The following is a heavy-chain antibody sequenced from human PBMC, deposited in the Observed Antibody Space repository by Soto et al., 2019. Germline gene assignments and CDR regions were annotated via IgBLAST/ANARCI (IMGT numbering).Heavy chain of an antibody. CDR3: AKDSSGYYYAGWFDP. CDR1: GFTFSSYA. J-gene: IGHJ5*02. CDR2: ISGSGGIT. V-gene: IGHV3-23*01. Sequence: EVQLLESGGGLVQPGGSLRLSCAASGFTFSSYAMSWVRQAPGKGLEWVSAISGSGGITYYADSVKGRFTISRDNSKNAMYLQMHSLRAEDTDVYYCAKDSSGYYYAGWFDPWGQGTLVTVSS. D-gene: IGHD3-22*01.